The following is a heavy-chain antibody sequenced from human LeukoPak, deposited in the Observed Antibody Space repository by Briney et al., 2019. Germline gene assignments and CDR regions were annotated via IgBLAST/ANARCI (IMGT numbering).Heavy chain of an antibody. J-gene: IGHJ5*02. D-gene: IGHD3-10*01. CDR1: GGTFRGYY. Sequence: PSETLSLTCAVSGGTFRGYYWSWIRQPPGKGLAWIGEIDHTGSTNYNPSLESRVTLSVDTFKNQVSLNLNSLTAADTAVYARGLRFHVGSGNWFDLWGQGTLVTVSS. V-gene: IGHV4-34*08. CDR3: GLRFHVGSGNWFDL. CDR2: IDHTGST.